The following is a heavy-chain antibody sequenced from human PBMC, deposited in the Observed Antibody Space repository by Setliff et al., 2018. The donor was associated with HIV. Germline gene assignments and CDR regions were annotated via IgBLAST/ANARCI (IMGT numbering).Heavy chain of an antibody. Sequence: GGSLRLSCAASGFSFSNAWMDWVRQAPGKGLEWVGRGYTKTDGGTTDYAAPVKGRFTISRDDAKTIAYLHMNSLTTDDTAVYFCTRDRRGSSSWSGYNGGFDYWGQGTLVTVSS. V-gene: IGHV3-15*07. CDR3: TRDRRGSSSWSGYNGGFDY. D-gene: IGHD3-3*01. J-gene: IGHJ4*02. CDR1: GFSFSNAW. CDR2: GYTKTDGGTT.